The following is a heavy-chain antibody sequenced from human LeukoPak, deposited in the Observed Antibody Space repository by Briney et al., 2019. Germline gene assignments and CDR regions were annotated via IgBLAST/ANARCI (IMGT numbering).Heavy chain of an antibody. CDR1: GGSISSYY. Sequence: SETLSLTCTVSGGSISSYYWSWIRQPPGKGLEWIGYIYYSGSTNYNPSLKSRVTISVDTSKNQFSLKLSSVTAADTAVYYCARGPRYYDFWSGYYHYFDYWGQGTLVTVSS. CDR3: ARGPRYYDFWSGYYHYFDY. V-gene: IGHV4-59*12. D-gene: IGHD3-3*01. CDR2: IYYSGST. J-gene: IGHJ4*02.